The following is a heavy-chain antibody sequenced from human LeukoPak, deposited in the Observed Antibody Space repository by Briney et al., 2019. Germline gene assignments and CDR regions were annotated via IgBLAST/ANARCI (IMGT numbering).Heavy chain of an antibody. J-gene: IGHJ4*02. CDR2: MNPNSGNT. D-gene: IGHD6-6*01. V-gene: IGHV1-8*02. CDR3: ARADSSSSPGWHY. Sequence: ASVKVSCKASGGTFSSYAISWVRQATGQGLEWMGWMNPNSGNTGYAQKFQGRVTMTRNTSISTAYMELSSLRSEDTAVYYCARADSSSSPGWHYWGQGTLVTVSS. CDR1: GGTFSSYA.